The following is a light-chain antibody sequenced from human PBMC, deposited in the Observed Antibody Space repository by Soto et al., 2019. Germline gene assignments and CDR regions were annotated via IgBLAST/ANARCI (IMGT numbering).Light chain of an antibody. CDR2: DVS. J-gene: IGLJ1*01. CDR3: CPYAGSYTFV. V-gene: IGLV2-11*01. Sequence: QSALTQPRSVSESPGQSVTISCTGTSSDVGGYNYVSWYQHHPGKAPKLMIYDVSKRPSGVPDRFSGSKSGNTASLTISGLQAEDEADYYCCPYAGSYTFVFGTGTKLTVL. CDR1: SSDVGGYNY.